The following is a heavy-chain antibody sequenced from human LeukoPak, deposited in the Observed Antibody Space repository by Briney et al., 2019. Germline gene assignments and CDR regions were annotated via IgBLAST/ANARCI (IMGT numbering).Heavy chain of an antibody. CDR1: GFTFSSYA. CDR3: AEGLYSSGWYGHY. CDR2: ISGSGGST. V-gene: IGHV3-23*01. D-gene: IGHD6-19*01. J-gene: IGHJ4*02. Sequence: QAGGSLRLSCAASGFTFSSYAMSWVRQAPGKGLEWVSAISGSGGSTYYADSVKGRFTISRDNSKNTLYLQMNSLRAEDTAVYYCAEGLYSSGWYGHYWGQGTLVTVSS.